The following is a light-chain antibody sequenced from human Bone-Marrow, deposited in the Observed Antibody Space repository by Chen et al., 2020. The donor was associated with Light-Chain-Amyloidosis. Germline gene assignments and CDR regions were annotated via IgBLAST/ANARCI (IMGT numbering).Light chain of an antibody. CDR1: NIGSTS. V-gene: IGLV3-21*02. CDR2: DDS. J-gene: IGLJ3*02. Sequence: SYVLTQSSSVSVAPGQTATIACGGNNIGSTSVHWYQQTPGQASLLVVYDDSDRPSGIPERLSGSNSGNTATLTISRVEAGDEADYYCQVWDRSSDRPVFGGGTKLTVL. CDR3: QVWDRSSDRPV.